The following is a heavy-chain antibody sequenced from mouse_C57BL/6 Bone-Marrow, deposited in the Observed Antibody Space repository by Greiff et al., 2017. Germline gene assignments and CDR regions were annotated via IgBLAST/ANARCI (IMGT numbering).Heavy chain of an antibody. D-gene: IGHD2-3*01. V-gene: IGHV5-12*01. Sequence: EVMLVESGGGLVQPGGSLQLSCAASGFTFSDYYMYWVRQTPEKRLEWVAYISNGGGSTYYPDTVKGRFTISRDNAKNTLYLQMSRLKSEDTAMYYCASHDGYLAWFAYWGQGTLVTVSA. CDR3: ASHDGYLAWFAY. J-gene: IGHJ3*01. CDR1: GFTFSDYY. CDR2: ISNGGGST.